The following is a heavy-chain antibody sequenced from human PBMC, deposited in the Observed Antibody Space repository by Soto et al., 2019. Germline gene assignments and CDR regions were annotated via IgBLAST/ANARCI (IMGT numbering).Heavy chain of an antibody. CDR2: ISYDGSNK. V-gene: IGHV3-30*18. CDR3: AKDQIYYGSGSYPFDY. Sequence: GGSLRLSCAASGFTFSSYGMHWVRQAPGKGLEWVAVISYDGSNKYYADSVKGRFTISSDNSKNTLYLQMNSLRAEDTAVYYCAKDQIYYGSGSYPFDYWGQGT. D-gene: IGHD3-10*01. J-gene: IGHJ4*02. CDR1: GFTFSSYG.